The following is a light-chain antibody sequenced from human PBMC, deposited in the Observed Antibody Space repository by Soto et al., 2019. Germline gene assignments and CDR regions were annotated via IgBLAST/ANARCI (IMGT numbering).Light chain of an antibody. J-gene: IGLJ2*01. CDR2: LNSDGSH. Sequence: QPVLTQSPSASASLGASVKLTCTLSSGHSTYAIAWHQQQPEKGPRFLMKLNSDGSHTKGDGIPDRFSGSRSGAERYLTISSLQSEDEAVYYCQTWGTGIHVVFGGGTKLTVL. CDR1: SGHSTYA. CDR3: QTWGTGIHVV. V-gene: IGLV4-69*01.